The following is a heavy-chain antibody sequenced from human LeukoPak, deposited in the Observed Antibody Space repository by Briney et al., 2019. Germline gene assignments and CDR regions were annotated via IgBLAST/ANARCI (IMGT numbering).Heavy chain of an antibody. CDR3: AKDRMKWRVAAASIEY. D-gene: IGHD2-2*01. V-gene: IGHV3-11*05. J-gene: IGHJ4*02. Sequence: TGGSLRLSCAASGFTFSDYYMSWIRQAPGKGLEWVSYISSSSSYRHYADSVKGRFTISRDNSKSTLYLQMNSLRGDDTAVYYCAKDRMKWRVAAASIEYWGRGTLVTVST. CDR2: ISSSSSYR. CDR1: GFTFSDYY.